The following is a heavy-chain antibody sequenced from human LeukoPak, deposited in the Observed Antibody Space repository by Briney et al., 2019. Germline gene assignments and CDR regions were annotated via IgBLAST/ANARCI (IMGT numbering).Heavy chain of an antibody. D-gene: IGHD2-15*01. CDR3: ARAVAQVVLGAFDI. CDR1: GGTFSSYG. J-gene: IGHJ3*02. V-gene: IGHV1-69*13. CDR2: IIPIFGTA. Sequence: ASVKVSCKASGGTFSSYGISWVRQAPGQGLEWMGGIIPIFGTANYAQKFQGRVTITADESTSTAYMELSSLKSEDTAVYYCARAVAQVVLGAFDIWGQGTMVTVSS.